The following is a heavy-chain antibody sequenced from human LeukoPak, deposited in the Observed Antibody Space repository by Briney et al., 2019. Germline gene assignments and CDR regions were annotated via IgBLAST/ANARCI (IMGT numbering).Heavy chain of an antibody. CDR2: IKGNGIST. CDR3: AKDHYWSIDY. CDR1: GFDFSSNW. V-gene: IGHV3-74*01. Sequence: GGSLRLSCAASGFDFSSNWMHWVRHAPGQGLVWVSRIKGNGISTNYADSVKGRFTISRDITKNTLYLQMNSLRAEDTGVYYCAKDHYWSIDYWGRGTLVTVSS. J-gene: IGHJ4*02. D-gene: IGHD3-3*01.